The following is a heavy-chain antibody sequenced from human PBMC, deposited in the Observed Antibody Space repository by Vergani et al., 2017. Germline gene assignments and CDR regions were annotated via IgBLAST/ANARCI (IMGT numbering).Heavy chain of an antibody. V-gene: IGHV5-51*01. D-gene: IGHD3-22*01. CDR2: IYPGDSDT. J-gene: IGHJ4*02. CDR3: ARVDDSSGYYYAEDY. Sequence: EVQLVQSGAEVKKPGESLKISCKGSGYSFTSYWIGWVRQMPGKGLEWMGIIYPGDSDTRYSPSFQGQVTISADKSISTAYLPWSSLKASDTAMYYCARVDDSSGYYYAEDYWGQGTLVTVSS. CDR1: GYSFTSYW.